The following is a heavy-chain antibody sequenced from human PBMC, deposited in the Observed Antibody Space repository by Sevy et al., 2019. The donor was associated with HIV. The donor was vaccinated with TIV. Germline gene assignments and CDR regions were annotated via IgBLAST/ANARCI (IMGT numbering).Heavy chain of an antibody. CDR3: ARVVDFWSGYLDY. CDR2: IYYSGNT. V-gene: IGHV4-39*01. Sequence: SETLSLTCTVSGDSISSSTYHWGWIRQSPGKGLEWIGNIYYSGNTNYNPSLTSRATISVDTSKNQFSLNLTSVTAADTAVYYCARVVDFWSGYLDYWGQETLVTVSS. J-gene: IGHJ4*01. CDR1: GDSISSSTYH. D-gene: IGHD3-3*01.